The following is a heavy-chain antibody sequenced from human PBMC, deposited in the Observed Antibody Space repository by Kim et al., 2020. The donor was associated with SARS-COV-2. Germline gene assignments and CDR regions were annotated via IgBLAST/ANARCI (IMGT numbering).Heavy chain of an antibody. V-gene: IGHV4-59*13. J-gene: IGHJ5*02. CDR3: AGGYFDWPLGYNWFDP. D-gene: IGHD3-9*01. Sequence: SETLSLTCTVSGGSISSYYWSWIRQPPGKGLEWIGYIYYSGSTNYNPSLKSRLTITVDTSKNQFSLLLSSMTAADTAVDYCAGGYFDWPLGYNWFDPSG. CDR2: IYYSGST. CDR1: GGSISSYY.